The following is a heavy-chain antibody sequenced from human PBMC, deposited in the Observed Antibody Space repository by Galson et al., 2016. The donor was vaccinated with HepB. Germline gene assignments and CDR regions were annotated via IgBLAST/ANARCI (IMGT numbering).Heavy chain of an antibody. CDR3: ARFPQEVTALPGKYVFHGMDV. Sequence: SLRLSCAASGFKFSNYSMNWVRQAPGKGLEWISYISTSSGTIYYAYSVRDRFTVSRDSAKSSLFLRMSSLRDKDTAVYYCARFPQEVTALPGKYVFHGMDVWGQGTTVTVSS. V-gene: IGHV3-48*02. J-gene: IGHJ6*02. D-gene: IGHD2-21*02. CDR1: GFKFSNYS. CDR2: ISTSSGTI.